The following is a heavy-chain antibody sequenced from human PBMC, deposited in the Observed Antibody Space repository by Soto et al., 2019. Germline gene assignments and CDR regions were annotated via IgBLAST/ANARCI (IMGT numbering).Heavy chain of an antibody. CDR1: GYTFTSYG. D-gene: IGHD3-3*01. CDR3: ARDPDYDFWSGDAFDI. J-gene: IGHJ3*02. V-gene: IGHV1-18*04. CDR2: ISAYNGNT. Sequence: GASVKVSCKASGYTFTSYGISWVRQAPGRGLEWMGWISAYNGNTNYAQKLQGRVTMTTDTSTSTAYMELRSLRSDDTAVYYCARDPDYDFWSGDAFDIWGQGTMVTVS.